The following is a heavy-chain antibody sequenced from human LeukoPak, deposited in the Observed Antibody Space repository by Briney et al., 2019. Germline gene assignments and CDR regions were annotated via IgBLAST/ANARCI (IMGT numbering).Heavy chain of an antibody. CDR3: AKGRGGYSYGPTRYFDY. J-gene: IGHJ4*02. CDR1: GFTFSSYG. D-gene: IGHD5-18*01. CDR2: ISYDGSNK. V-gene: IGHV3-30*18. Sequence: GGALRLSCAASGFTFSSYGMHWVRQAPGKGLEGVAVISYDGSNKYYADSVKGRFTISRDNSKNTLYLQMNSLRAEDTAVYYCAKGRGGYSYGPTRYFDYWGQGTLVTVSS.